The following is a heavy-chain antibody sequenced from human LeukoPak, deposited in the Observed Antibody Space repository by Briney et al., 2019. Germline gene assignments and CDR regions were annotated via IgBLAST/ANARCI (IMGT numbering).Heavy chain of an antibody. CDR1: GGSISSGGYS. CDR3: ARGGMTTVTTSWFDP. Sequence: PSQTLSLTCAVSGGSISSGGYSWSWIRQPPGKGLEWIGYICHSGSTYYNPSPKSRVTISVDRSKNQFSLKLSSVTAADTAVYYCARGGMTTVTTSWFDPWGQGTLVTVSS. J-gene: IGHJ5*02. D-gene: IGHD4-17*01. V-gene: IGHV4-30-2*01. CDR2: ICHSGST.